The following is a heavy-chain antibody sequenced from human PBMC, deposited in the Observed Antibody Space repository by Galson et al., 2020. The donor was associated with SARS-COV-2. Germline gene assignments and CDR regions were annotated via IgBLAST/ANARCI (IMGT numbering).Heavy chain of an antibody. V-gene: IGHV3-7*01. CDR3: ARGDFSDSSGYFSDAFDI. J-gene: IGHJ3*02. D-gene: IGHD3-22*01. CDR1: GFTFSSYW. CDR2: IKPDGSEK. Sequence: TGGSLSLSCAVSGFTFSSYWMSWVRQAPGKGLEWVANIKPDGSEKYCVDSLKGRFTISRDNSKNSLYLQMNSLRAEDTAVYYCARGDFSDSSGYFSDAFDIWGQGAMVTVSA.